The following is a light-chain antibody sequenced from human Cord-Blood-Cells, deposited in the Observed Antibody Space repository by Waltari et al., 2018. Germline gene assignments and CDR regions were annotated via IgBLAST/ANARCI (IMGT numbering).Light chain of an antibody. J-gene: IGLJ2*01. Sequence: QAVVTQEPSLTVSPGGTVTLTCGSRTGAVPSGHYPYWFQQKPGQAPRTLIYDTSNKHSWTPARFSGSLLGGKAALTLSGAQPEDEAEYYCLLSYSGARYVVFGGGTKLTVL. CDR2: DTS. CDR1: TGAVPSGHY. CDR3: LLSYSGARYVV. V-gene: IGLV7-46*01.